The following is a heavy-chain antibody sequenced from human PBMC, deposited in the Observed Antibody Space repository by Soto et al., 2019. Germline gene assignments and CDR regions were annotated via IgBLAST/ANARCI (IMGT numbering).Heavy chain of an antibody. V-gene: IGHV3-23*01. CDR3: AKNYFFDS. Sequence: EVQLLESGGGLVQPGESLRHSCAASGFTFSSYAMSWARQAPGKGLEWVSSIGVSSDAYYADSVKGRFTISRDNSRNTLYLQMNSLRAEDTALYYCAKNYFFDSWGQGTLVTVSS. CDR2: IGVSSDA. CDR1: GFTFSSYA. J-gene: IGHJ4*02.